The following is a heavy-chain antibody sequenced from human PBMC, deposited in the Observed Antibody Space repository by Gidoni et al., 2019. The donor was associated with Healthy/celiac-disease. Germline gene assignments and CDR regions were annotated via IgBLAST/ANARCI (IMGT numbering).Heavy chain of an antibody. CDR2: FYHSGST. CDR1: GGSISSGGYS. Sequence: QLQLHESGSGLVKPSQTLSLTRAVSGGSISSGGYSWSGIRQPPGKGLEWSGYFYHSGSTYYHHALKSRVTISVDRSKNQFSLKLSSVTAADTAVYYCARGNEQLARGAFDYWGQGTLVTVSS. J-gene: IGHJ4*02. CDR3: ARGNEQLARGAFDY. V-gene: IGHV4-30-2*01. D-gene: IGHD6-13*01.